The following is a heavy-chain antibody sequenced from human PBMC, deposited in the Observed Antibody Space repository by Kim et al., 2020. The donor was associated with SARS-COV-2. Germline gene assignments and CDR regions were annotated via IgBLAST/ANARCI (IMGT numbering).Heavy chain of an antibody. CDR2: ISGSGGST. D-gene: IGHD3-9*01. CDR3: AKVNYDILTGYSPGMDV. Sequence: GGSLRLSCAASGFTFSSYAMSWVRQAPGKGLEWVSAISGSGGSTYYADSVKGRFTISRDNSKNTLYLQMNSLRAEDTAVYYCAKVNYDILTGYSPGMDVWGQGTTVTVSS. CDR1: GFTFSSYA. J-gene: IGHJ6*02. V-gene: IGHV3-23*01.